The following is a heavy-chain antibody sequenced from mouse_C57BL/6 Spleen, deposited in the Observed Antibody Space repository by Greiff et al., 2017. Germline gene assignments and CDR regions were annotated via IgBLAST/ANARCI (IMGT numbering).Heavy chain of an antibody. V-gene: IGHV1-74*01. CDR3: AYDYGSSQGYFDY. CDR2: IHPSGSDT. CDR1: GYTFTSYW. Sequence: QVQLQQPGAELVKPGASVTVSCKASGYTFTSYWMHWVKQRPGQGLEWIGRIHPSGSDTNYNQKFKGKATLTVDKSSSTAYMQRSSLTSEDSAVDYCAYDYGSSQGYFDYWGKGTTLTVSS. J-gene: IGHJ2*01. D-gene: IGHD1-1*01.